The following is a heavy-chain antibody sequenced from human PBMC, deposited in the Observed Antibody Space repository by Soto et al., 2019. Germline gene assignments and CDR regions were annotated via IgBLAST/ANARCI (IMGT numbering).Heavy chain of an antibody. J-gene: IGHJ4*02. CDR2: ISYDGSNQ. V-gene: IGHV3-30-3*01. CDR3: AKDRVSYCGGACYPDFAC. D-gene: IGHD2-21*02. CDR1: GFTYSSYS. Sequence: QVQLVESGGGVVQPGRSLRLSCAASGFTYSSYSMHWVRQAPGKGLEWVSLISYDGSNQNYADSVKGRFTISRDNSKNTLYLQMNSLRAEDTALYYCAKDRVSYCGGACYPDFACWGQGSLVTVSS.